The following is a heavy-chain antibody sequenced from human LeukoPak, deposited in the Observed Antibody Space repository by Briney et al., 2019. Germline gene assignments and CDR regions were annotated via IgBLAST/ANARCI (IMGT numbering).Heavy chain of an antibody. CDR2: IYSDGGNK. J-gene: IGHJ4*02. CDR3: ARFDDEWEPFDH. V-gene: IGHV3-30*12. CDR1: GFTFNTYG. D-gene: IGHD1-26*01. Sequence: RSLRLSCAASGFTFNTYGMHWVRQAPGKGLEWVAVIYSDGGNKYYTDSVRGRFTISRDNSKNTLYLQMNSLRAEDTAVYYCARFDDEWEPFDHWGQGTVVTVAS.